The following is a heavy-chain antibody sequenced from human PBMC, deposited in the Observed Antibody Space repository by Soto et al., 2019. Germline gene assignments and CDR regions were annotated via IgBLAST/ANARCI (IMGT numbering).Heavy chain of an antibody. V-gene: IGHV4-39*01. J-gene: IGHJ4*02. Sequence: SETLSLTCTVSGGSISSSSYYWGWIRQPPGKGLEWIGSIYYSGSTYYNPSLKSRVTISVDTSKNQFSLKLSSVTAADTAVYYCARSGYYTRYYFDYWGQGTLVTVSS. D-gene: IGHD3-3*01. CDR1: GGSISSSSYY. CDR2: IYYSGST. CDR3: ARSGYYTRYYFDY.